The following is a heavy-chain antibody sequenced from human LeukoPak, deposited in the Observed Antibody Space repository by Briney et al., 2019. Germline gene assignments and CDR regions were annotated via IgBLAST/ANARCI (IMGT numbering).Heavy chain of an antibody. CDR1: GGSISSSGYY. J-gene: IGHJ5*02. CDR3: ARHEYSGSYYGLSWFDP. CDR2: IYYSGST. V-gene: IGHV4-39*01. D-gene: IGHD1-26*01. Sequence: SETLSLTCTVSGGSISSSGYYWGWIRQPPGKGLEWIASIYYSGSTYYNPSLKNRVTISVDTSKNQLSLKLSSLTAADTAAYYCARHEYSGSYYGLSWFDPWGQGTLVTVSS.